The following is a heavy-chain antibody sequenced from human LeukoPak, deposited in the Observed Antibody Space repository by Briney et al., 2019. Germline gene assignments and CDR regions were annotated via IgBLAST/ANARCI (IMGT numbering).Heavy chain of an antibody. CDR1: GDSTNTYL. V-gene: IGHV4-59*01. J-gene: IGHJ4*02. CDR3: ASKSTDHGELRFDY. Sequence: SETLSLTCTISGDSTNTYLWSWIRQPPGKGLEGIGYIYYTGTTNYNPSLKSRVTISVDTSKNQFSLKVSSVTAADTGVYYCASKSTDHGELRFDYWGQGTLVTVSS. CDR2: IYYTGTT. D-gene: IGHD4-17*01.